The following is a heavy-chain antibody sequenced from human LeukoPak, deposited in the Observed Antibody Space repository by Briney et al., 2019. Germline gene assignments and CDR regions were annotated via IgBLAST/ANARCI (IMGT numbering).Heavy chain of an antibody. Sequence: HPGGSLRLSCAASGFTFSSYGMHWVRQAPGKGLEWVAFIRYDGSNKYYADSVKGRFTISRDNAKNSLYLQMNSLRAEDTAVYYCARDPGYSSQYYFDYWGQGTLVTVSS. J-gene: IGHJ4*02. CDR1: GFTFSSYG. CDR3: ARDPGYSSQYYFDY. V-gene: IGHV3-30*02. CDR2: IRYDGSNK. D-gene: IGHD5-18*01.